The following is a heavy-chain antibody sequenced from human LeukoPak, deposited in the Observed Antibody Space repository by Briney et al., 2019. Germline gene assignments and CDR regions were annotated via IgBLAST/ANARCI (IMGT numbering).Heavy chain of an antibody. CDR3: AKEYSSGWYGDAFDI. CDR1: GFTFSSYA. Sequence: GGSLRLSCAASGFTFSSYAMTWVRQAPGKGLEWVSGISGSGGSTYYADSVKGRFTISRDNSKNTLYLQMNSLRAEDTAVYYCAKEYSSGWYGDAFDIWGQGTMVTVSS. J-gene: IGHJ3*02. CDR2: ISGSGGST. D-gene: IGHD6-19*01. V-gene: IGHV3-23*01.